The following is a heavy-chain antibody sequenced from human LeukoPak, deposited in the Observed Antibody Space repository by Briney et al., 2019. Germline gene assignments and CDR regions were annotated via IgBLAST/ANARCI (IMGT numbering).Heavy chain of an antibody. CDR2: ISSSSSHI. J-gene: IGHJ4*02. V-gene: IGHV3-21*01. CDR3: ARGDSGSYQNFDY. Sequence: PGGSLRLSCAASGFTFSSYSMNWVRQAPGKGLEWVSSISSSSSHIYYADSVKGRFTISRDNAKNSLYLQMNSLRAEDTAVYYCARGDSGSYQNFDYWGPGTLVTVSS. D-gene: IGHD1-26*01. CDR1: GFTFSSYS.